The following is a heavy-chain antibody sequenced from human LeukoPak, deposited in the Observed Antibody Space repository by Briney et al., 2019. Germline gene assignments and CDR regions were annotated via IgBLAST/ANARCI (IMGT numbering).Heavy chain of an antibody. Sequence: GGSLRLSCAASGFTFSSSWMTWVRQAPGKGLEWVANIIEVGSEKYYVDSVKGRFTISRDNAKNSLYLQMNGLRAEDTAVYYCARSGSYRARFDYWGQGTLVTVSS. J-gene: IGHJ4*02. V-gene: IGHV3-7*04. D-gene: IGHD1-26*01. CDR2: IIEVGSEK. CDR3: ARSGSYRARFDY. CDR1: GFTFSSSW.